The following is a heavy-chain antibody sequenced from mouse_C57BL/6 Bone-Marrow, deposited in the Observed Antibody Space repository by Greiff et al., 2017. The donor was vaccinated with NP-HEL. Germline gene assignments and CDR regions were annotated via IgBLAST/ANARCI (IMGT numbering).Heavy chain of an antibody. D-gene: IGHD1-1*01. J-gene: IGHJ4*01. V-gene: IGHV1-39*01. CDR1: GYSFTDYY. CDR3: ARREGTVVADYYAMDY. Sequence: QLQESGPELVKPGASVKLSCKASGYSFTDYYMNWVKQSNGRSLEWIGVINPNYGTTSYNQKFKGKATLTVDQSSSTAYMQLNSLTSADSAGYYGARREGTVVADYYAMDYWGQGTSVTVSS. CDR2: INPNYGTT.